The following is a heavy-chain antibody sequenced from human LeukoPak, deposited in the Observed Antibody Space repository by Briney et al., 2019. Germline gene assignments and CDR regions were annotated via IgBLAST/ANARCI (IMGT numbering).Heavy chain of an antibody. CDR3: ARDVEDSSGYYYDRGYYYYGMDV. D-gene: IGHD3-22*01. Sequence: ASVKVSCKASGYTFTSYGISWVRQAPGQGLEWMGWISAYNGNTNYAQKPQGRVTMTTDTSTSTAYMELRSLRSDDTAVYYCARDVEDSSGYYYDRGYYYYGMDVWDQGTTVTVSS. CDR2: ISAYNGNT. CDR1: GYTFTSYG. V-gene: IGHV1-18*01. J-gene: IGHJ6*02.